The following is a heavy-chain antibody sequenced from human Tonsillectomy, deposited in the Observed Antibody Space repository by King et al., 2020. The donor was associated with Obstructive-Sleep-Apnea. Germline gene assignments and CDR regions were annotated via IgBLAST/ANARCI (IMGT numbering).Heavy chain of an antibody. J-gene: IGHJ5*02. Sequence: QLVQSGAEVKKPGASVKVSCKASGYTFTGYYMHWVRQAPGQGLEWMGWINPNSGGTNYAQKFQGRVTMSRDTSISTAYMELSRLRSDDTAVYYCARDLGYCSSTSCYNWFDPWGQGTLVTVSS. CDR3: ARDLGYCSSTSCYNWFDP. CDR2: INPNSGGT. V-gene: IGHV1-2*02. D-gene: IGHD2-2*01. CDR1: GYTFTGYY.